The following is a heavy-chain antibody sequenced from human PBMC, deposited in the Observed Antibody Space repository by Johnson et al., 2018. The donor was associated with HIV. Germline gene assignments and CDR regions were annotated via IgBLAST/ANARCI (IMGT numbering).Heavy chain of an antibody. J-gene: IGHJ3*02. D-gene: IGHD1-26*01. CDR2: IKCDGSEK. CDR1: GFTVSSNY. CDR3: AKDRWEGDAFDI. V-gene: IGHV3-7*01. Sequence: EVQLVESGGGLVQPGGSLRLSCAASGFTVSSNYMSWVRQAPGKGLEWVANIKCDGSEKYYVDSVKGRLTISRDNSKNTLFLHMNGLRPDDTDVYSCAKDRWEGDAFDIWGQGTMVTVSS.